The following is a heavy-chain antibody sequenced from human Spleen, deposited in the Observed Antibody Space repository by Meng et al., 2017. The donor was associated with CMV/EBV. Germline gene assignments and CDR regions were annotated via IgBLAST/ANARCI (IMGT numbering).Heavy chain of an antibody. CDR3: GTTHGDYDYGMDV. CDR2: ISGNTGFI. J-gene: IGHJ6*02. V-gene: IGHV3-9*01. Sequence: GGSLRLSCTASGFTFDDFAMHWVRQTPGEGLEWVSGISGNTGFIGYADSVKGRFTISRNKSKNTLYLQMNSLRAEDTAVYYCGTTHGDYDYGMDVWGQGTTVTVSS. D-gene: IGHD4-17*01. CDR1: GFTFDDFA.